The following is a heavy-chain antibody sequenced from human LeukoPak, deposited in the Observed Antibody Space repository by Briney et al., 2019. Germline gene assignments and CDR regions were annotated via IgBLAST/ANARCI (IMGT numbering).Heavy chain of an antibody. Sequence: GGSLRLSCAASGFTFSSYAMHWVRQAPGKGLEYVSAISSNGVSTYYANSVKGRFTIPRDNSKNTLYLQMGSLRAEDMAVYYCARGRLVVTALDYWGQGTLVTVSS. J-gene: IGHJ4*02. CDR2: ISSNGVST. V-gene: IGHV3-64*01. CDR3: ARGRLVVTALDY. CDR1: GFTFSSYA. D-gene: IGHD2-21*02.